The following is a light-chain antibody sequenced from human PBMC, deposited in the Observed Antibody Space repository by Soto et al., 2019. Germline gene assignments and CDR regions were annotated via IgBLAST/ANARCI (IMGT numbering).Light chain of an antibody. CDR2: DAS. CDR3: QQSYSTTIT. J-gene: IGKJ5*01. CDR1: QSISSG. V-gene: IGKV1-39*01. Sequence: DIQISHSPSTLSASLLYRVTITCRASQSISSGLAWYQQKPGKAPKVLIYDASSLQSGVPSRFSGSGSGTDFTLTISSLQPEDFATYYCQQSYSTTITFGQGTRLETK.